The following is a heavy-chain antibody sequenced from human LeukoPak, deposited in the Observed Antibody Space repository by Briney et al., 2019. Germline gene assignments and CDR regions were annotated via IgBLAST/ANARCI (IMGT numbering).Heavy chain of an antibody. Sequence: GGSLRLSCAASGFTFDDYAMHWVRQAPGKGLEWVSGISWNSGSIGCADSVKGRFTISRDNAKNSLYLQMNSLRAEDTAVYYCAKDPEQWLVSRGYFDYWGQGTLVTVSS. CDR1: GFTFDDYA. D-gene: IGHD6-19*01. CDR3: AKDPEQWLVSRGYFDY. J-gene: IGHJ4*02. V-gene: IGHV3-9*01. CDR2: ISWNSGSI.